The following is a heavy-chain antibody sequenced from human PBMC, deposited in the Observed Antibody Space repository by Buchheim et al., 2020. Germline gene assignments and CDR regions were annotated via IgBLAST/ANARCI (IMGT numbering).Heavy chain of an antibody. CDR1: GYTFTSYY. D-gene: IGHD4-17*01. Sequence: QVQLVQSGAEVKKPGASVKVSCKASGYTFTSYYMHWVRQAPGQGLEWMGIINPSGGSTSHAQKFQGRVTITRDTSTSPVHMELSSLRSEDTAVYYCAVTTWSGYYFDYWGQGTL. CDR2: INPSGGST. CDR3: AVTTWSGYYFDY. V-gene: IGHV1-46*01. J-gene: IGHJ4*02.